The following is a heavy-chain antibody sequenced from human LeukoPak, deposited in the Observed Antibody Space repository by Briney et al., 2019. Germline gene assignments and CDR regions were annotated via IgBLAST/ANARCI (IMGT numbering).Heavy chain of an antibody. CDR1: GDSISSYY. D-gene: IGHD6-13*01. Sequence: PSETLSLTCTVSGDSISSYYWNWVRQTPGKGLEWLSYITATSGSVYYADSVKGRFTISRDNSKNSLYLQMDSLRAEDTAVYYCAKVQDGSSWYEYFQHWGQGTLVTVSS. V-gene: IGHV3-48*04. CDR3: AKVQDGSSWYEYFQH. CDR2: ITATSGSV. J-gene: IGHJ1*01.